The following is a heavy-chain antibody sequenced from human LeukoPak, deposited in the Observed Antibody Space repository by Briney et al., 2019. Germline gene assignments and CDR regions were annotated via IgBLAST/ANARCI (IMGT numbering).Heavy chain of an antibody. V-gene: IGHV3-23*01. CDR1: GFTFNSYG. CDR3: AKDPSGWYLFDY. Sequence: GGSLRLSCAASGFTFNSYGMSWVRQAPGKGLEWVSAISGSGGSTFYADSVKGRFTISRDNSKNTLYLQMNSLRAEDTAVYYCAKDPSGWYLFDYWGQGTLVTVSS. CDR2: ISGSGGST. J-gene: IGHJ4*02. D-gene: IGHD6-19*01.